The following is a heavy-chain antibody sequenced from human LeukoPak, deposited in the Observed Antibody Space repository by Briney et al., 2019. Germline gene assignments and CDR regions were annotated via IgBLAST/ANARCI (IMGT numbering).Heavy chain of an antibody. CDR3: ARIPGTTSFNYYYAMDV. V-gene: IGHV4-39*01. D-gene: IGHD1-7*01. J-gene: IGHJ6*02. CDR1: GGSISSSSYY. Sequence: SETLSLTCTVSGGSISSSSYYWGWIRQPPGKGLEWIGSIYYSGSTYYNLSLKSRVTISVDTSKNQFSLKLSSVTAADTALYYCARIPGTTSFNYYYAMDVWGQGTTVTVSS. CDR2: IYYSGST.